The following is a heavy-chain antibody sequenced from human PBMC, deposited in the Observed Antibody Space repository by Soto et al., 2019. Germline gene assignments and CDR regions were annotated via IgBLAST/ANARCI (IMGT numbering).Heavy chain of an antibody. D-gene: IGHD6-19*01. CDR3: TRTEIAVSGEDAFDI. Sequence: EAQLVESGGGLVQPGGSLTISCSASGFIFSGSAVHWVRQASGKGLEWVGRIRPKTNNYAAVYAASVKGRFTIARDDSKNTVYLQMNSLKTEDTAVYYCTRTEIAVSGEDAFDIWGQGTVVTVSS. CDR2: IRPKTNNYAA. V-gene: IGHV3-73*02. CDR1: GFIFSGSA. J-gene: IGHJ3*02.